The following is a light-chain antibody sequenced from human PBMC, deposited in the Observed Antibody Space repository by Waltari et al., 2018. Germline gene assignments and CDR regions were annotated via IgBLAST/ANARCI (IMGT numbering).Light chain of an antibody. CDR3: SSYVGSNNPV. CDR2: EVS. Sequence: QSALTQPPSASGSPGQSVTISCTGTSSDLGGYDFVSWYQHHPGKAPKLMIYEVSKRPSGVPDRFSGSKSGNTASLTVSGLQAEDEADYYCSSYVGSNNPVFGGWTKLTVL. J-gene: IGLJ2*01. CDR1: SSDLGGYDF. V-gene: IGLV2-8*01.